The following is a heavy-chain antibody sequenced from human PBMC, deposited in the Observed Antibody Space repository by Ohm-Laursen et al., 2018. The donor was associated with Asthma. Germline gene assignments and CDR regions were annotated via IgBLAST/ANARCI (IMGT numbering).Heavy chain of an antibody. Sequence: SLRLSCTASGFTFDDYAMHWVRQAPEKGLEWVSGISWNSGSIGYADSVKGRFTISRDNAKNSLYLQMNSLRAEDTALYYCAKDMDFWSGYYDYWGQGTLVTVSS. V-gene: IGHV3-9*01. CDR2: ISWNSGSI. J-gene: IGHJ4*02. D-gene: IGHD3-3*01. CDR1: GFTFDDYA. CDR3: AKDMDFWSGYYDY.